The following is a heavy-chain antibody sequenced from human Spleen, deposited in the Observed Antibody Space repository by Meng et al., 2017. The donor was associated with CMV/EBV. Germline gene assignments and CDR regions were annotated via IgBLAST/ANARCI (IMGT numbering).Heavy chain of an antibody. CDR1: GFTFSSYW. D-gene: IGHD3-3*01. Sequence: GESLKISCAASGFTFSSYWMHWVRQAPGKGLVWVSRINNDGSSTNYADSVKGRFTISRDNAKNTLYLQMNSLRVEDTAVYYCARLGREGYDFWGQGTLVTVSS. J-gene: IGHJ4*02. CDR2: INNDGSST. CDR3: ARLGREGYDF. V-gene: IGHV3-74*01.